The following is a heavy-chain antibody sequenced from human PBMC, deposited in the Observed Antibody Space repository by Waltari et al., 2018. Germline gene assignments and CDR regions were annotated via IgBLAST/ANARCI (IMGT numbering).Heavy chain of an antibody. CDR1: GFTFRSSS. CDR3: ARDRARIAVADSDY. J-gene: IGHJ4*02. CDR2: ISSSSSTI. V-gene: IGHV3-48*04. Sequence: EVQLVESGGGLVQPGGSLRLSCAASGFTFRSSSMNWVRQAPGKGLEWVSYISSSSSTIYYADSVKGRFTISRDNAKNSLYLQMNSLRAEDTAVYYCARDRARIAVADSDYWGQGTLVTVSS. D-gene: IGHD6-19*01.